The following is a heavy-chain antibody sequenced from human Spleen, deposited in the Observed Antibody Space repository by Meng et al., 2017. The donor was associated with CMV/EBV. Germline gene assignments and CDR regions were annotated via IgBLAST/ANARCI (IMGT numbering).Heavy chain of an antibody. D-gene: IGHD4-23*01. CDR3: ARGLGLRVVTPYYYYGMDV. J-gene: IGHJ6*02. CDR2: IYYSGST. Sequence: GSLRLSCTVSGGSISSSSYYWGWIRQPPGKGLEWIGSIYYSGSTYYNPSLKSRVTISVDTSKNQFSLKLSSVTAADTAVYYCARGLGLRVVTPYYYYGMDVWGQGTTVTVSS. CDR1: GGSISSSSYY. V-gene: IGHV4-39*07.